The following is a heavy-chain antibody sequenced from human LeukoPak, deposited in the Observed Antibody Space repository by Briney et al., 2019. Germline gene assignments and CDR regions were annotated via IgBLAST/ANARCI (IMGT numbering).Heavy chain of an antibody. V-gene: IGHV1-2*02. CDR3: ARHWVDIVATIDAFDI. D-gene: IGHD5-12*01. CDR1: GYTFTGYY. J-gene: IGHJ3*02. Sequence: ASVKVSCKASGYTFTGYYMHWLRQAPGQGLEWMGWINPNSGGTNYAQKFQGRVTMTRDTSISTAYMELSRLRSDDTAVYYCARHWVDIVATIDAFDIWGQGTMVTVSS. CDR2: INPNSGGT.